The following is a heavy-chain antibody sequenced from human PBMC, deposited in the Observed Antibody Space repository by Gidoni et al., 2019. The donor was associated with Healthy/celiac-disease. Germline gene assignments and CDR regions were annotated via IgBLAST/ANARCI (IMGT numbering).Heavy chain of an antibody. CDR3: ARDGVWFGAKEGDYYYYYGMDV. V-gene: IGHV3-21*01. CDR1: GFTFSSNS. D-gene: IGHD3-10*01. J-gene: IGHJ6*02. Sequence: EVQLVESGGGLGKPGGSMRISCAASGFTFSSNSMNWVRQAPGKGLEGVSSISSSSSYIYYADSVKGRFTISRDNAKNSLYLQMNSLRAEDTAVYYCARDGVWFGAKEGDYYYYYGMDVWGQGTTVTVSS. CDR2: ISSSSSYI.